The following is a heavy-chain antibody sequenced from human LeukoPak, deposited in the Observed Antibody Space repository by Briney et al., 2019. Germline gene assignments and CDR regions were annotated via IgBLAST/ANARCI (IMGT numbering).Heavy chain of an antibody. D-gene: IGHD6-19*01. J-gene: IGHJ4*02. CDR2: ISGRGSST. V-gene: IGHV3-23*01. CDR3: ARQPDDFSGWNNGQDLFDY. CDR1: GFTFSSYV. Sequence: PGGSLRLSCAASGFTFSSYVMSWVRQAPGKGLEWVSGISGRGSSTYYADSVKGRFTISRDNSKNTLYLQMNSLRAEDTAVYYCARQPDDFSGWNNGQDLFDYWGQGTLVTVSS.